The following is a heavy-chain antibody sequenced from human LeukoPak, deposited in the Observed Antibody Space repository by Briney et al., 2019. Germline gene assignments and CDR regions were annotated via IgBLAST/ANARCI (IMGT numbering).Heavy chain of an antibody. Sequence: GGSLTLSCATSGLPFNNYPMNWVRQAPGKGLEWVSAITASGGRTYYPDSVKGRFTISRDNSKNTLYLQMNSLRAEDTAVYYCAKDLMPRRRESWNRIAAAGPQPPDYWGQGTLVTVSS. V-gene: IGHV3-23*01. CDR1: GLPFNNYP. CDR3: AKDLMPRRRESWNRIAAAGPQPPDY. J-gene: IGHJ4*02. CDR2: ITASGGRT. D-gene: IGHD6-13*01.